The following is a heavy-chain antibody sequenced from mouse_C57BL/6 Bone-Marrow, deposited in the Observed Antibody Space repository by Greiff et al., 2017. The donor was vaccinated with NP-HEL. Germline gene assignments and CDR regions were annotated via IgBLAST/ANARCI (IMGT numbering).Heavy chain of an antibody. Sequence: VHLQQSGAELARPGASVKLSCKASGYTFTSYGISWVKQRTGQGLEWIGEIYPRSGNTYYNEKFKGKATLTADKSSSTAYMELRSLTSEDSAVYFCAREGDYDGFAYWGQGTLVTVSA. CDR3: AREGDYDGFAY. V-gene: IGHV1-81*01. J-gene: IGHJ3*01. CDR2: IYPRSGNT. D-gene: IGHD2-4*01. CDR1: GYTFTSYG.